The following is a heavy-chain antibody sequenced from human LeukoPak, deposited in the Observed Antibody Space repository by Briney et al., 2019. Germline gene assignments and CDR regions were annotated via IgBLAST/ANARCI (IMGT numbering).Heavy chain of an antibody. CDR2: IYTSGST. Sequence: PSETLSLTCTVSGGSISSYYWSWIRQPAGKGLEWIGRIYTSGSTNYNPSLQSRVTISVDTSKNQFSLKLNSVTAADTAVYYCARGRSMSSGGLAYWGQGTLVTVSS. J-gene: IGHJ4*02. D-gene: IGHD6-6*01. CDR1: GGSISSYY. V-gene: IGHV4-4*07. CDR3: ARGRSMSSGGLAY.